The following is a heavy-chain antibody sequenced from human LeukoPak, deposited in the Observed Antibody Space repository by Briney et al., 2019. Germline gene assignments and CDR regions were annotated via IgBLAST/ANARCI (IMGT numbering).Heavy chain of an antibody. CDR1: GVTFSSYS. CDR3: ARQGDDYGAYFDY. D-gene: IGHD4-17*01. V-gene: IGHV3-30-3*01. Sequence: GRSLRLSCAVSGVTFSSYSMHWVRQAPGKGLEAVAFISYDGSNQYYADSVKGRFTVSRDNSKNTLYLQMTRLRAEDTAVYYCARQGDDYGAYFDYWGQGTLVTVSS. CDR2: ISYDGSNQ. J-gene: IGHJ4*02.